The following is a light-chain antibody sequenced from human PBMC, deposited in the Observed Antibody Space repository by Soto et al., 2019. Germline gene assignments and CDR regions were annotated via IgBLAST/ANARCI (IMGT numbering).Light chain of an antibody. V-gene: IGKV3-15*01. Sequence: EIVMTQSPATLSVSPGERATLSCRASQSVSSNLAWYQQKPGQAPRLLIYGASTRATGIPARFSGSGSGTEFTLTISSLQSEDFAVYYCQEYNNWPPVTFGQGTKVEIK. J-gene: IGKJ1*01. CDR1: QSVSSN. CDR2: GAS. CDR3: QEYNNWPPVT.